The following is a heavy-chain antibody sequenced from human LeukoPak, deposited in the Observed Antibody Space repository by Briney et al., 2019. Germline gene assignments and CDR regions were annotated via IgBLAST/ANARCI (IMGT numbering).Heavy chain of an antibody. CDR3: ASSGWRTPYFDY. CDR1: ISFSSYW. Sequence: ISFSSYWMAWVRQAPGKGLEWIGSIYYSGSTYYNPSLKSRVTISVDTSKNQFSLKLSSVTAADTAVYYCASSGWRTPYFDYWGQGTLVTVSS. D-gene: IGHD6-19*01. V-gene: IGHV4-39*01. CDR2: IYYSGST. J-gene: IGHJ4*02.